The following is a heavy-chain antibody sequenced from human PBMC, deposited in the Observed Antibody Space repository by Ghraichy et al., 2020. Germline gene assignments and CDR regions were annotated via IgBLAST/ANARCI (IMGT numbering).Heavy chain of an antibody. J-gene: IGHJ6*02. CDR2: ISRSSSTI. CDR3: ARDRYCSGGNCYSYGMDV. Sequence: ETLSLTCAASGFTFSSYSMNWVRQAPGKGLEWVSYISRSSSTIYYADSVKGRFTISRDNAKNSLHLQMNSLRDEDTAVYYCARDRYCSGGNCYSYGMDVWGQGTTVTGSS. CDR1: GFTFSSYS. D-gene: IGHD2-15*01. V-gene: IGHV3-48*02.